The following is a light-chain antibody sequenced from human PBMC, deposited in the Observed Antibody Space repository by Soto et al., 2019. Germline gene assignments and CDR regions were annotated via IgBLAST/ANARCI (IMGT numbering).Light chain of an antibody. CDR2: GAS. Sequence: EIVLTQSPGTLSLSPGEGATLSCRASQSVSSTYLAWYQQKAGQAPRLLIYGASSRATGIPDRFSGSGSGTDFTLTISSLQPEDFATYYCQQSYSTPSFGQGTKVDIK. V-gene: IGKV3-20*01. CDR1: QSVSSTY. J-gene: IGKJ1*01. CDR3: QQSYSTPS.